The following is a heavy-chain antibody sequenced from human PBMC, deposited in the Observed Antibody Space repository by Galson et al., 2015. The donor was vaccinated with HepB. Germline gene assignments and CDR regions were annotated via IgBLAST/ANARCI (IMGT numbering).Heavy chain of an antibody. V-gene: IGHV4-59*01. Sequence: ETLSLTCTVSGGSISSYYWSWIRQPPGKGLEWIGYIYYSGSTNYNPSLKSRVTISVDTSKNQFSLKLSSVTAADTAVYYCARGVEDDAFDIWGQGTMVTVSS. CDR1: GGSISSYY. CDR3: ARGVEDDAFDI. J-gene: IGHJ3*02. CDR2: IYYSGST.